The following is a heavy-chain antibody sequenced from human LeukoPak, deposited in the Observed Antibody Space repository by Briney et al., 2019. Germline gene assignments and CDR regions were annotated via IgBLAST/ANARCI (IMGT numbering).Heavy chain of an antibody. D-gene: IGHD6-19*01. CDR1: GGSVIITSYY. Sequence: KPSETLSLTCTVSGGSVIITSYYWGWIRQPPGKGPEWIGSIDYSGSTYYNPSLKSRVTISVDTSKNQFSLRLSSVTAADTPVYFCARPVGSGWSSPFGYLGQGTMVTGSS. CDR2: IDYSGST. V-gene: IGHV4-39*01. CDR3: ARPVGSGWSSPFGY. J-gene: IGHJ4*02.